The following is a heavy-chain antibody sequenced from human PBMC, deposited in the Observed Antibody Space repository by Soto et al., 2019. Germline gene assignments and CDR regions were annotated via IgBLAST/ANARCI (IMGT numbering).Heavy chain of an antibody. V-gene: IGHV3-33*01. CDR1: GFTFTNYG. Sequence: QVQLVESGGGVVQPGRSLRVSCAASGFTFTNYGIHWVRQAPGKGLEWVAIIWYDGSNKYYADSVKGRFTISRDNSKNTVYLQMNSLRAEDTAAYYCARDDYYYYYGMDVWGQGTTVTVSS. CDR2: IWYDGSNK. J-gene: IGHJ6*02. CDR3: ARDDYYYYYGMDV.